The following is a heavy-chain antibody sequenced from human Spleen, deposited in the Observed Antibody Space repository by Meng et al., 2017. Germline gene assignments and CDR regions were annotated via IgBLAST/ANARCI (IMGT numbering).Heavy chain of an antibody. CDR1: GGFLSGAY. J-gene: IGHJ4*02. D-gene: IGHD2-8*02. CDR3: ARRPTGIDY. Sequence: QLQESGPGRVKPPETLSLPSAFNGGFLSGAYWNWSRQPPGKGLEWIGEIIHGGSPSYNPSLKSRVTISIDTSKNQLSLMLSSVTAADTAVYYCARRPTGIDYWGQGTLVTVSS. CDR2: IIHGGSP. V-gene: IGHV4-34*12.